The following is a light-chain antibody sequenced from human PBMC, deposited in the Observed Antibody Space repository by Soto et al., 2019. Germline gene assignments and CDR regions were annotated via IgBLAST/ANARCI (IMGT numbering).Light chain of an antibody. CDR1: QTVSTTY. V-gene: IGKV3-20*01. J-gene: IGKJ5*01. Sequence: LTQSPAPLSLSPRESATLSCKPSQTVSTTYLTWYPQKPGQAPRLLIFGASKRATGIPDRFSGSGSGRDFTLTISGLEPEDFAVYYCQQYGSSPLISFGQGTRLEI. CDR3: QQYGSSPLIS. CDR2: GAS.